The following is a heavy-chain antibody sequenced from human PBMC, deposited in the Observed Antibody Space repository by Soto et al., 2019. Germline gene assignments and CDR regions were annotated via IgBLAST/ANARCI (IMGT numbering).Heavy chain of an antibody. V-gene: IGHV3-48*01. D-gene: IGHD3-10*01. J-gene: IGHJ6*02. Sequence: EVQLVESGGGLVQPGGSLRLSCAASGFTFSSYSMNWVRQAPGKGLEWVSYISSSSSTIHYADSVKGRFTISRDNAKNSLYLQMNSLRAEDTAVYYCARDQRVRGVIGYYYGMDVWGQGTTVTVSS. CDR1: GFTFSSYS. CDR3: ARDQRVRGVIGYYYGMDV. CDR2: ISSSSSTI.